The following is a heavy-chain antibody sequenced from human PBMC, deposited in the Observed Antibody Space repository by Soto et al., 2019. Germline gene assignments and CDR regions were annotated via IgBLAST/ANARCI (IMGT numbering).Heavy chain of an antibody. CDR1: GGSFSGDY. J-gene: IGHJ5*02. CDR3: ARSESGLLWFGEPAAYNWFDP. CDR2: INHSGST. V-gene: IGHV4-34*01. Sequence: PSETLSLTCAVYGGSFSGDYWSWIRQPPGKGLEWIGEINHSGSTNYNPSLKSRVTISVDTSKNQFSLKLSSVTAADTAVYYCARSESGLLWFGEPAAYNWFDPWGQGTLVTVSS. D-gene: IGHD3-10*01.